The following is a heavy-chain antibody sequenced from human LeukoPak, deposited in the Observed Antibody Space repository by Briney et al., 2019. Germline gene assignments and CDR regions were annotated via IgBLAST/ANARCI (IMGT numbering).Heavy chain of an antibody. CDR2: INPNSGGT. J-gene: IGHJ3*02. CDR1: GYTFTGYY. V-gene: IGHV1-2*02. D-gene: IGHD1-7*01. Sequence: ASVKVSCKASGYTFTGYYMHWVRQAPGQGLEWMGWINPNSGGTNYAQKFQGRVTMTRDTSISTAYMELSRLRSDDTAVYYCARAPYNWNYSAGNAFDIWGQGTMVTVSS. CDR3: ARAPYNWNYSAGNAFDI.